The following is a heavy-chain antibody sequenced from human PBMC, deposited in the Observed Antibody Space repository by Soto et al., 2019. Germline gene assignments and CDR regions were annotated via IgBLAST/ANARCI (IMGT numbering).Heavy chain of an antibody. CDR1: GFTFSSYS. V-gene: IGHV3-21*01. CDR3: AREVIAVAGYYFDY. CDR2: ISSSSSYI. J-gene: IGHJ4*02. Sequence: EVQLVESGGGLVKPGGSLRLSCAASGFTFSSYSMNWVRQAPGKGLEWVSSISSSSSYIYYADSVKGRFTISRDNAKNSLYLQMTSLRAEDTAVYYCAREVIAVAGYYFDYWGQGTLVTVSS. D-gene: IGHD6-19*01.